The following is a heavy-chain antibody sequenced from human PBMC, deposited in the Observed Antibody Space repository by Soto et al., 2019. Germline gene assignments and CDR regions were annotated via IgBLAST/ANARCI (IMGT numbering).Heavy chain of an antibody. Sequence: EVQLVESGGGLVKPGGSLRLSCAASGFTFSSYSIHWVRQAAGKGLEWVSAIGTLGDTYYPGSVKGRFTISRENAKNSLYLQMNSLGAGDTAVYYCARDGTYGSGRGPDWYFDLWGRGTLVTVSS. J-gene: IGHJ2*01. D-gene: IGHD3-10*01. CDR2: IGTLGDT. CDR1: GFTFSSYS. V-gene: IGHV3-13*04. CDR3: ARDGTYGSGRGPDWYFDL.